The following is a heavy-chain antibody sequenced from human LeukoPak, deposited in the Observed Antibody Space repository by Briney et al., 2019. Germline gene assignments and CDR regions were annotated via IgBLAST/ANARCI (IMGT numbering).Heavy chain of an antibody. V-gene: IGHV1-58*02. Sequence: SVKVSCKASGFTFTSSAMQWVRQARGQRLEWIGWIVVGSGNTNYAQKFQERVTITRDISTSTAYMELSSLRSEDTAVHYCAAALDILTGYYGSGMDVWGQGTTVTVSS. CDR3: AAALDILTGYYGSGMDV. CDR2: IVVGSGNT. D-gene: IGHD3-9*01. CDR1: GFTFTSSA. J-gene: IGHJ6*02.